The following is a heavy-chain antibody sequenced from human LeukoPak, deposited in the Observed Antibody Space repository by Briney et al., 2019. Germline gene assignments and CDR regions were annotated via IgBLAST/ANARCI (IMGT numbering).Heavy chain of an antibody. CDR3: ASLQLGVRGSGGSTIDY. D-gene: IGHD3-10*01. CDR2: INPNRGGT. CDR1: GYTFTVYY. V-gene: IGHV1-2*06. Sequence: ASLNLSSTASGYTFTVYYMHAVRQAPGQGLEWMGRINPNRGGTNYAQKFQGRVTITRDTSISTAYMDLSRLRSDDTAVYYCASLQLGVRGSGGSTIDYWGQGTLVTVS. J-gene: IGHJ4*02.